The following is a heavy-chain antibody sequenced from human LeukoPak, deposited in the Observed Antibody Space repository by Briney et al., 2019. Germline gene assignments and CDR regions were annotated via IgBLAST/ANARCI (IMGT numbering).Heavy chain of an antibody. CDR1: GFTFGTYW. V-gene: IGHV3-7*01. Sequence: GGSLRLSCAASGFTFGTYWMTWVRQAPGKGLEWVANIKEDGSEKYYVDSVRGRFTISRDNAQNSLYLQMNSLRAEDTAVYYCARAGSRGPWGDYLDYWGQGTLVTVSS. CDR3: ARAGSRGPWGDYLDY. J-gene: IGHJ4*02. CDR2: IKEDGSEK. D-gene: IGHD4-17*01.